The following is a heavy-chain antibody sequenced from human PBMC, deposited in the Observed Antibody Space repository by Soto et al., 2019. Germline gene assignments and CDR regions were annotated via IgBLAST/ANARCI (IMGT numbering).Heavy chain of an antibody. CDR1: GGSLSGYY. CDR3: ARGQEGVVATH. V-gene: IGHV4-34*01. Sequence: QVQLQQWGAGLLKPSETLSLNCAVTGGSLSGYYLSWIRQPPGKGLEWIGEVKDGGHTNYSPSLRGRVTISSDTSNNQFSLRLNSVTVADTGVYYCARGQEGVVATHWDQGSLVTVSS. CDR2: VKDGGHT. D-gene: IGHD5-12*01. J-gene: IGHJ4*02.